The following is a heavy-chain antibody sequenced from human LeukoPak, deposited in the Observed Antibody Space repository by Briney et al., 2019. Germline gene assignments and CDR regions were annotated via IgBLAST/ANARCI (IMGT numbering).Heavy chain of an antibody. CDR3: ASPRVGATAFDI. CDR2: VNPGDSDT. CDR1: GYSFTTYW. D-gene: IGHD1-26*01. J-gene: IGHJ3*02. V-gene: IGHV5-51*01. Sequence: GESLKISCKGCGYSFTTYWIGWVRQMPGKGLEYMGIVNPGDSDTRYSPSFQGQVTISVDKSISTAYLQWSSLEASDTAMYYCASPRVGATAFDIWGQGTLVTVSS.